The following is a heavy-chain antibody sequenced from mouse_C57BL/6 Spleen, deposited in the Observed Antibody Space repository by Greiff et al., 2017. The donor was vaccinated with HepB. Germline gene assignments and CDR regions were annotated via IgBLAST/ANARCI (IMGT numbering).Heavy chain of an antibody. CDR3: ARSAAQGPFDY. Sequence: VQLQQPGAELVMPGASVKLSCKASGYTFTSYWMHWVMQRPGQGLEWIGEIDPSDSYTNYNQKFKGKSTLTVDKSSSTAYMQLSSLTSEDSAVYYCARSAAQGPFDYWGQGTTLTVSS. CDR2: IDPSDSYT. CDR1: GYTFTSYW. J-gene: IGHJ2*01. V-gene: IGHV1-69*01. D-gene: IGHD3-2*02.